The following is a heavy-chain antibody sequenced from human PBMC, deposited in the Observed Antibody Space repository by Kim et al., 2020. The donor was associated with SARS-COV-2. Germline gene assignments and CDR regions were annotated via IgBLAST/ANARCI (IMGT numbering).Heavy chain of an antibody. V-gene: IGHV1-18*01. CDR3: ARRNYYDNSGPMDV. CDR2: ISAYNGNT. Sequence: ASVKVSCKASGYTFTSYGISWVRQAPGQGLEWMGWISAYNGNTNYAQKLQGRVTMTTDTSTSTAYMELRSLRSDDTAVYYCARRNYYDNSGPMDVWGQGTTVTVSS. J-gene: IGHJ6*02. CDR1: GYTFTSYG. D-gene: IGHD3-22*01.